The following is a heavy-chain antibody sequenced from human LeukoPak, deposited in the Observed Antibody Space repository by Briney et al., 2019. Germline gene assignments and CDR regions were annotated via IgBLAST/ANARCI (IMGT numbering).Heavy chain of an antibody. V-gene: IGHV3-21*01. CDR3: ARDPYSGSYGNYYYYFMDV. CDR1: GFTFSSYS. Sequence: GGSLRLSCAASGFTFSSYSMNWVRQAPGKGLEWVSSISSSSSYIYYADSVKGRFTISRDNAKNSLFLQMNSLRAEDTAVYYCARDPYSGSYGNYYYYFMDVWGKGTTVTISS. CDR2: ISSSSSYI. J-gene: IGHJ6*03. D-gene: IGHD1-26*01.